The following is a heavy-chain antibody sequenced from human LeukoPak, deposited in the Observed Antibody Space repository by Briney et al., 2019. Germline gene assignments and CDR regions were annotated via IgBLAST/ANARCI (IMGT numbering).Heavy chain of an antibody. CDR2: INQSGGT. Sequence: SETLSLTCAAYGGSFSGHYWTWVRQSPGKGLEWIGEINQSGGTNYNPSVKSRFTISVDTSKNQFSLTVTSVTAADTALYYCARRRDWNDVLDYWGQGTLVTVSS. CDR1: GGSFSGHY. D-gene: IGHD1-1*01. V-gene: IGHV4-34*01. CDR3: ARRRDWNDVLDY. J-gene: IGHJ4*02.